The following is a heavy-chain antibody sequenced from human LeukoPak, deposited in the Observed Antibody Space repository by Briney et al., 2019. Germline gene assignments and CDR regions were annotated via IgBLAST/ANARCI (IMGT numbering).Heavy chain of an antibody. CDR3: ARVRAAVGY. J-gene: IGHJ4*02. CDR1: GYSISSGYY. Sequence: SETLSLTCTVSGYSISSGYYWGWIRQPPGRGLEWIGSIYHSGSTYYNPSLKSRVTISVDTSKNQFSLKLSSVTAADTAVYYCARVRAAVGYWGQGTLVTVSS. D-gene: IGHD2-15*01. CDR2: IYHSGST. V-gene: IGHV4-38-2*02.